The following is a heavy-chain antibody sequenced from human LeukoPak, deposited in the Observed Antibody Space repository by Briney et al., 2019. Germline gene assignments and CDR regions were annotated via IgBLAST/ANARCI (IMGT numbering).Heavy chain of an antibody. V-gene: IGHV1-2*02. CDR3: ARDPRDNVRFLEWLPKY. Sequence: ASVKVSCKASGYTFTGYYMHWVRQAPGQGLEWMGWINPNSGGTNYAQKFQGRVTMTRDTSISTAYMELSRLRSDDTAVYYCARDPRDNVRFLEWLPKYWGQGTLVTVSS. CDR2: INPNSGGT. J-gene: IGHJ4*02. D-gene: IGHD3-3*01. CDR1: GYTFTGYY.